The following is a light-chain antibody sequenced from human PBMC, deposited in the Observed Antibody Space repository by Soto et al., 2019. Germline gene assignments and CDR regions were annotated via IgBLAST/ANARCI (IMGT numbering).Light chain of an antibody. CDR1: QSISSY. V-gene: IGKV1-39*01. CDR3: QQSYSTPRT. Sequence: DIPMIQSPSSLSASVGDRVTITCRASQSISSYLNWYQQKPGKAPKHLIYAASILQSGVPSRFSGSGSGTDFTLTISSLQPEDFATYYCQQSYSTPRTFGQGTKVEIK. J-gene: IGKJ1*01. CDR2: AAS.